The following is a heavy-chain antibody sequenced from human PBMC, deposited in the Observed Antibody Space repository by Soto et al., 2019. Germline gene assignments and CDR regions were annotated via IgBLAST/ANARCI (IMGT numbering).Heavy chain of an antibody. CDR3: ARATVTTQYYYMDV. Sequence: SETLSLTCTVSGGSISSSSYYWGWIRQPPGKGLEWIGSIYYSGSTYYNQSLKSRVTISVDTSKNQFSLKLSSVTAAETAVYYCARATVTTQYYYMDVWGKGTTVTVSS. CDR2: IYYSGST. V-gene: IGHV4-39*01. J-gene: IGHJ6*03. D-gene: IGHD4-4*01. CDR1: GGSISSSSYY.